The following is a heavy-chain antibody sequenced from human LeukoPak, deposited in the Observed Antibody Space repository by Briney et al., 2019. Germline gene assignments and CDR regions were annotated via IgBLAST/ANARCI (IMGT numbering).Heavy chain of an antibody. CDR1: GGSVSSGSYF. CDR3: AREAHCSGGSCYYADY. D-gene: IGHD2-15*01. Sequence: SETLSLTCTVSGGSVSSGSYFWSWIRQPPGKGLEWIGYIYYSGSTNYNPSLKSRVTISKDTPKNQFSLKLSSVTAADTAVYYCAREAHCSGGSCYYADYWGQGNLVTVSS. J-gene: IGHJ4*02. CDR2: IYYSGST. V-gene: IGHV4-61*01.